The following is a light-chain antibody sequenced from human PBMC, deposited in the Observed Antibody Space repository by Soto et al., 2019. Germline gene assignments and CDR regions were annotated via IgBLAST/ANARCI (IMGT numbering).Light chain of an antibody. CDR2: GAS. CDR1: QSVTSNY. V-gene: IGKV3-20*01. CDR3: QQYGGSLQT. Sequence: ETVLTQSPDTLSLSTGERATLSCRASQSVTSNYLAWYQQKPGQAPRLLIYGASVRATGIPDRFSGSGSGTDFTLTITRLEPVDFAVYYCQQYGGSLQTFGQGTKVEIK. J-gene: IGKJ1*01.